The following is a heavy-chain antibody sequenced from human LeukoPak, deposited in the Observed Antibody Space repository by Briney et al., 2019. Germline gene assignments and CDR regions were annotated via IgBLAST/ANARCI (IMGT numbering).Heavy chain of an antibody. CDR1: EFTYG. Sequence: GGSLRLSCAASEFTYGMNWVRQAPGKGLECVSAISSSGSNTYYADSVEGRFTISRDNSKNTVYLQMNSLRADDTAVYYCVKSRRVGANQRGLFDYWGQGTLVTVSP. D-gene: IGHD1-26*01. J-gene: IGHJ4*02. CDR2: ISSSGSNT. CDR3: VKSRRVGANQRGLFDY. V-gene: IGHV3-23*01.